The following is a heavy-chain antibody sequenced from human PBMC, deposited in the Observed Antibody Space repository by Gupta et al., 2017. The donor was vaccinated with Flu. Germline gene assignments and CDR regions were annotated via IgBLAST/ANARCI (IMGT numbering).Heavy chain of an antibody. Sequence: RQAPGKGLEWVSGISGSGGSSDYVDSVEGRFAISRDNSKNTVYLQMNSLRGEDTAVYYCAKGSSWYYFHGLDVWGQGTTVTVSS. V-gene: IGHV3-23*01. CDR3: AKGSSWYYFHGLDV. J-gene: IGHJ6*02. D-gene: IGHD6-13*01. CDR2: ISGSGGSS.